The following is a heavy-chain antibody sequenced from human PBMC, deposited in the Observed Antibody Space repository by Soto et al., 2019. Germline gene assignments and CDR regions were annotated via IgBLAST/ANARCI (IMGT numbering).Heavy chain of an antibody. CDR1: GFTFSTYS. CDR3: ARQGSSTMYYTMDV. Sequence: GGSLRLSCAASGFTFSTYSMNWARQAPGKGLEWVSSISSSSSSTYIYYADSVKGRFTISRDNAKNSLYLQMNSLRPDDTAVYYCARQGSSTMYYTMDVWGQGTTVTVSS. D-gene: IGHD2-2*01. J-gene: IGHJ6*02. V-gene: IGHV3-21*01. CDR2: ISSSSSSTYI.